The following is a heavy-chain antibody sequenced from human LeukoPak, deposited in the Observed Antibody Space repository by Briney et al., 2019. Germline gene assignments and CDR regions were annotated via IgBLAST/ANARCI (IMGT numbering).Heavy chain of an antibody. V-gene: IGHV3-23*01. CDR3: AKLFGSSSWRTGVYYFDY. CDR2: ISGSGGST. D-gene: IGHD6-13*01. J-gene: IGHJ4*02. Sequence: GGSLRLSCAASGFTFSSYAMSWVRQAPGKGLEWLSAISGSGGSTYYADSVKGRFTISRDNSKNTLYLQMNSLRAEDTAVYYCAKLFGSSSWRTGVYYFDYWGQGTLVTVSS. CDR1: GFTFSSYA.